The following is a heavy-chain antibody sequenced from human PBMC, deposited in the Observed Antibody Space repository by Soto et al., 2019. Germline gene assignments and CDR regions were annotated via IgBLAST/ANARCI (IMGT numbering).Heavy chain of an antibody. V-gene: IGHV1-69*13. CDR2: IIPIFGTA. Sequence: SVKVSCKASGGTFSSYAISWVRQAPGQGLEWMGGIIPIFGTANYAQKFQGRVTITADESTSTAYMELSSLRSEDTAVYYCARAVARGSSWTPNYYGMDVWGQGTTVTVSS. CDR3: ARAVARGSSWTPNYYGMDV. J-gene: IGHJ6*02. CDR1: GGTFSSYA. D-gene: IGHD6-13*01.